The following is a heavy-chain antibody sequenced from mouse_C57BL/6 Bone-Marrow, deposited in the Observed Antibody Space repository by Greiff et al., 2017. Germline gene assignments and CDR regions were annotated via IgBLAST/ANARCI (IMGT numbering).Heavy chain of an antibody. J-gene: IGHJ2*01. D-gene: IGHD1-1*01. V-gene: IGHV1-42*01. CDR1: GYSFTGYY. CDR2: INPRTGGT. CDR3: ARDCVSSY. Sequence: VQLQQSGPELVKPGASVKISCKASGYSFTGYYMNWVKQSPEQSLEWIGEINPRTGGTTYNQKFKAKATLTVDKSSSTAYMQLKSLTSEDSAVYYCARDCVSSYWGQGTTLTVSS.